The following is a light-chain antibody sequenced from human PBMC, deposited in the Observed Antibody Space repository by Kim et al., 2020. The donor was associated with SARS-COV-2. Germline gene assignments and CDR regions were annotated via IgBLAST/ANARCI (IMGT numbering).Light chain of an antibody. J-gene: IGLJ3*02. V-gene: IGLV3-25*03. Sequence: SPGQTARITCSGDALPKQFAYWYQQRPGQAPILVIYRDNERPSWIPERFSGSRSGTTVTLTISGVQAEDEADYFCQSADSSGTSWVFGGGTQLTVL. CDR2: RDN. CDR3: QSADSSGTSWV. CDR1: ALPKQF.